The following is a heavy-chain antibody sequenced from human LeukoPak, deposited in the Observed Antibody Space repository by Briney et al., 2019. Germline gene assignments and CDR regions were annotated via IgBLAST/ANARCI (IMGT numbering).Heavy chain of an antibody. D-gene: IGHD2-15*01. Sequence: GGSLRLSCAAPGFTFSNSAMKWDRQAPGKGREGVSGISGRGENTDYADPVKGRFTIYRENSKNTVYMKKHKLRAGDTAVYNSVKAQVAAVTQNRFDPWGHGTLVTVSS. CDR2: ISGRGENT. CDR3: VKAQVAAVTQNRFDP. V-gene: IGHV3-23*01. J-gene: IGHJ5*02. CDR1: GFTFSNSA.